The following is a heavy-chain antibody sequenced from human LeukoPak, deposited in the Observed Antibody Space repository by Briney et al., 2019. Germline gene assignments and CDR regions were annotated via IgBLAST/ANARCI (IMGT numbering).Heavy chain of an antibody. CDR1: GFTFSSYS. Sequence: GGSLRLSCAASGFTFSSYSMNWVRQAPGKGLEWVSSISSSSSYIYYADSVKGRFTISRDNAKNSLYLQMNSLRAEYTAVYYCARTRTTMVRGTLNYWGQGTLVTVSS. D-gene: IGHD3-10*01. CDR2: ISSSSSYI. CDR3: ARTRTTMVRGTLNY. J-gene: IGHJ4*02. V-gene: IGHV3-21*01.